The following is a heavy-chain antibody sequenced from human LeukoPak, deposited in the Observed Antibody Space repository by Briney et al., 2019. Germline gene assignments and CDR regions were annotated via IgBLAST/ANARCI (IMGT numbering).Heavy chain of an antibody. CDR2: IYYSGST. D-gene: IGHD6-6*01. J-gene: IGHJ4*02. Sequence: SETLSLTCTVSGGSISSGGYYWSWIRQHPGKGLEWIGYIYYSGSTYYNPSLKSRVTISVDTSKNQFSLKLSSVTAADTAVYYCASKRGKYSSLGDRGQGTLVTVSS. CDR1: GGSISSGGYY. CDR3: ASKRGKYSSLGD. V-gene: IGHV4-31*03.